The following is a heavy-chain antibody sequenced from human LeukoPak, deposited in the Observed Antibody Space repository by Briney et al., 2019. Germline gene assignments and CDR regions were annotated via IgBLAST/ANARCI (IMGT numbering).Heavy chain of an antibody. V-gene: IGHV5-51*01. CDR1: GYSFSSYW. J-gene: IGHJ4*02. CDR2: IYPGDSDT. Sequence: GESLKTSCQGYGYSFSSYWIAWVSQMPGKGLEWMGTIYPGDSDTQYSPSFQGQVTISADKSISTAYLQWSSLKASDTAMYYCARRSYSSNLPGYWGQGTLVTVSS. CDR3: ARRSYSSNLPGY. D-gene: IGHD6-13*01.